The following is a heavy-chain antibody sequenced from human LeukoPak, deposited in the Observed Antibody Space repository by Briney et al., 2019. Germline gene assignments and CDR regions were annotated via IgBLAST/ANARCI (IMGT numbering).Heavy chain of an antibody. Sequence: PGGSLRLSCAASGFSFSNYAMSWVRQAPGKGLDWVPGISGTGGPTYYADSVKGRFTISRDDSKNTVYLQMNSLRAEDTAVYFCAKHDNSAWLTYWGQGALVTVSS. CDR1: GFSFSNYA. CDR3: AKHDNSAWLTY. V-gene: IGHV3-23*01. D-gene: IGHD4-11*01. J-gene: IGHJ4*02. CDR2: ISGTGGPT.